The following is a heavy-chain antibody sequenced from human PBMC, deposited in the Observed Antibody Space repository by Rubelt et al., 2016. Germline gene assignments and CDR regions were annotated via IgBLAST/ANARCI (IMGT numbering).Heavy chain of an antibody. Sequence: QLQLQESGPGLVKPSETLSLTCTVSGASLSTTTYFWGWIRQPPGKGLEWIATIYYSGTTYYNASLKSRVTISVDKSKNQFTRRLDVGTAADTAVYYCARDPIYGMDVWGQGTTVTVSS. CDR3: ARDPIYGMDV. J-gene: IGHJ6*02. CDR2: IYYSGTT. V-gene: IGHV4-39*07. CDR1: GASLSTTTYF.